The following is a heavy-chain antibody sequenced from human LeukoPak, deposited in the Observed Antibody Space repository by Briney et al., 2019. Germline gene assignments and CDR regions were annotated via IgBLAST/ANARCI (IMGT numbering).Heavy chain of an antibody. J-gene: IGHJ4*02. CDR2: ISAYNGNT. D-gene: IGHD4-11*01. V-gene: IGHV1-18*01. Sequence: GASVKVSCKASGYTFTSYGISWVRQAPGQGLEWMGWISAYNGNTNYAQKLQGRVTMTTDTSTSTAYLELRSLRSDDTAVYYCARDFRGLQQSPRGFDYWGQGTLVTVSS. CDR3: ARDFRGLQQSPRGFDY. CDR1: GYTFTSYG.